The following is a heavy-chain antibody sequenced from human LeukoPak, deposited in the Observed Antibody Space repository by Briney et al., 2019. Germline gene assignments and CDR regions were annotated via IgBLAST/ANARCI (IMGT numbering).Heavy chain of an antibody. V-gene: IGHV3-23*01. CDR3: AKGHSMIVVVSAFDI. J-gene: IGHJ3*02. Sequence: GGSLRLSCAASGFTFSSYAMSWVRQAPGKGLEWVSAISGSGGSTYYADSVKGRFTISRGNSKNTLYLQMNSLRAEDTAVYYCAKGHSMIVVVSAFDIWGQGTMVTVSS. D-gene: IGHD3-22*01. CDR2: ISGSGGST. CDR1: GFTFSSYA.